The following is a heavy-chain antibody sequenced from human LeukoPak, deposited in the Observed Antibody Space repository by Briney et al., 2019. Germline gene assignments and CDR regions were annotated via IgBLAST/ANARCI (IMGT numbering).Heavy chain of an antibody. CDR1: GYTFTSYG. CDR3: ARANFLYCSSTTCLFDY. J-gene: IGHJ4*02. Sequence: ASVKVSCKASGYTFTSYGISWVRQAPGQGLEWMGWISAYNGNTNYQGRVTMTRDTSISTAHMEVSRLRSDDTAVYYCARANFLYCSSTTCLFDYWGQGTLVTVSS. D-gene: IGHD2-2*01. CDR2: ISAYNGNT. V-gene: IGHV1-18*04.